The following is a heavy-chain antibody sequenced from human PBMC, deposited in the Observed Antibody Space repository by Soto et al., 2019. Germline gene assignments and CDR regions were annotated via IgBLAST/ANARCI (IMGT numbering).Heavy chain of an antibody. CDR1: GFTFSSYG. V-gene: IGHV3-33*01. Sequence: GGSLRLSCAASGFTFSSYGMHWVRQAPGKGLEWVAVIWYDGSNKYYADSVKGRFTISRDNSKNTLYLQMNSLRAEDTAVYYCARDREVAARDDNFDYWGQGTLVTVSS. D-gene: IGHD2-15*01. J-gene: IGHJ4*02. CDR2: IWYDGSNK. CDR3: ARDREVAARDDNFDY.